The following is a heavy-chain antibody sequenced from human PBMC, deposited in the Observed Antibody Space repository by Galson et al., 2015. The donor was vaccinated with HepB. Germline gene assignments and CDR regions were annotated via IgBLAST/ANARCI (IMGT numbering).Heavy chain of an antibody. Sequence: PALVKPTQTLTLTCTFSGFSLSTSGMCVSWIRQPPGKALEWLARIDWDDDKYYSTSLKPRLTISKDTSKNQVALTMTNIDPVDTATYYCARIGGSYSAFDYWGQGTPVTVSS. CDR3: ARIGGSYSAFDY. D-gene: IGHD3-10*01. CDR1: GFSLSTSGMC. V-gene: IGHV2-70*11. CDR2: IDWDDDK. J-gene: IGHJ4*02.